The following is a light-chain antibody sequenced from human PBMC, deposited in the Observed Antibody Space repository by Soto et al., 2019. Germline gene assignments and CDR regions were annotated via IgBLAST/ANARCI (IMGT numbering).Light chain of an antibody. CDR2: DVN. CDR1: ASDIGGYTF. CDR3: SAHGGTNPYV. J-gene: IGLJ1*01. Sequence: QLVLTQPPSASGSPGQSVATSCTGTASDIGGYTFVSWYQQHPGKAPKLLIYDVNKRPSGVPDRFSGSKSGNTASLTVSGLQAEDEADYYCSAHGGTNPYVFGTGTKLTVL. V-gene: IGLV2-8*01.